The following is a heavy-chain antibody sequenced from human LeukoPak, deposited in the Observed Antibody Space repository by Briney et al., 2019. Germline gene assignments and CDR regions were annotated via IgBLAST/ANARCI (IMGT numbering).Heavy chain of an antibody. D-gene: IGHD2-2*01. CDR3: ARDNPWTSQQLLAITLWYFDL. CDR1: GGSISSSSYY. V-gene: IGHV4-39*07. CDR2: IYYSGST. Sequence: SETLSLTCTVSGGSISSSSYYWGWIRQPPGKGLEWIGSIYYSGSTYYNPSLKSRVTISVDTSKNQFSLKLSSVTAADTAVYYCARDNPWTSQQLLAITLWYFDLWGRGTLVTVSS. J-gene: IGHJ2*01.